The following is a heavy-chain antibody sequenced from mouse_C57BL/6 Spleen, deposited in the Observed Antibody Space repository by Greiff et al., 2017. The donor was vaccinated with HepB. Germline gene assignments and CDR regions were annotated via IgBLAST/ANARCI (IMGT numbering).Heavy chain of an antibody. CDR1: GYTFTSYW. Sequence: VQLQQPGAELVKPGASVKMSCKASGYTFTSYWITWVKQRPGQGLEWIGDIYPGSGSTNYNEKFKSKATLTVDTSSSTAYMQLSSLTSEDSAVYYCARSDYYGSSYRYFDVWGTGTTVTVSS. V-gene: IGHV1-55*01. D-gene: IGHD1-1*01. CDR2: IYPGSGST. J-gene: IGHJ1*03. CDR3: ARSDYYGSSYRYFDV.